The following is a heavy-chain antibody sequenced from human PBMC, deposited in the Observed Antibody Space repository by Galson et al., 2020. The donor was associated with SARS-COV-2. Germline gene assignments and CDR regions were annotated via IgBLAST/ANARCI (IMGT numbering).Heavy chain of an antibody. Sequence: GGSLSLSSVVSGFTFSTAWLIWVRQAPGQGLEGVGRIKRRSDGETTDYGAPVKGRFIISRDDSKDTLYLHMNSLRTEDTGVYYCAIRFGGLGYMDVWGKGTTVTVSS. V-gene: IGHV3-15*01. D-gene: IGHD3-10*01. J-gene: IGHJ6*04. CDR2: IKRRSDGETT. CDR3: AIRFGGLGYMDV. CDR1: GFTFSTAW.